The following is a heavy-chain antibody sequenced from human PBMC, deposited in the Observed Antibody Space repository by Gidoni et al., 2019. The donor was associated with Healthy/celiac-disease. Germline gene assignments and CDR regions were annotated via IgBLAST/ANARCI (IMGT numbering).Heavy chain of an antibody. V-gene: IGHV3-30-3*01. CDR1: GFTFSTYA. Sequence: QLVESGGGVVQPGRSLSLPCAASGFTFSTYALPWVRQAPGKGLEWVAVISYDGSNKYYADSVKGRFTISRDNSKNTLYLQMNSLRAEDTAVYYCARGSEAGWLQFLGPGGMDVWGQGTTVTVSS. D-gene: IGHD3-3*01. J-gene: IGHJ6*02. CDR2: ISYDGSNK. CDR3: ARGSEAGWLQFLGPGGMDV.